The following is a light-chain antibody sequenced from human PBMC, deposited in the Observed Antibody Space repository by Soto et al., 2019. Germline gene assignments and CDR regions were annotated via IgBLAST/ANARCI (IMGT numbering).Light chain of an antibody. V-gene: IGKV3-20*01. CDR2: GAS. J-gene: IGKJ1*01. CDR1: QSVTNSF. Sequence: VLTQSPGILSLSPGERATLSCRASQSVTNSFLAWYQQKPGQAPRLLIYGASSRATGIPDRFSGSGSATDFTLSINRLEPEDFGVYYCQQYGTSPRTFGRGTKVEIK. CDR3: QQYGTSPRT.